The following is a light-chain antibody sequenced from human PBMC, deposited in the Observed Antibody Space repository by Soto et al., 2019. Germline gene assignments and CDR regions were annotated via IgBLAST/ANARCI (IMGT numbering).Light chain of an antibody. CDR1: QNIRSR. CDR2: DAS. J-gene: IGKJ1*01. CDR3: QQYDTNSKA. V-gene: IGKV1-5*01. Sequence: DFQMTQTTSTLSASVGDRVTITCRASQNIRSRLAWFQQKPGKAPKLLIYDASTLESGVPSRFSGSGFGTEFTLTITRLQPDDFATYYCQQYDTNSKAFGQGTKVDIK.